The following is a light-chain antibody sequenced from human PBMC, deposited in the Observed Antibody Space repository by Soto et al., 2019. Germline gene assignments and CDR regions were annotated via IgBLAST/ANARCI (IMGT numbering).Light chain of an antibody. V-gene: IGKV1-12*02. J-gene: IGKJ3*01. CDR2: AAS. CDR3: QQANTFPFT. CDR1: QHISSW. Sequence: DIQMTQSPSSVSASVGDRVTFTCRASQHISSWLAWYQQKPGKAPKLLIAAASILQSGVPSRFSGSGYGTDFTLTISSLQPEDVATYFCQQANTFPFTFGPGTRLEIK.